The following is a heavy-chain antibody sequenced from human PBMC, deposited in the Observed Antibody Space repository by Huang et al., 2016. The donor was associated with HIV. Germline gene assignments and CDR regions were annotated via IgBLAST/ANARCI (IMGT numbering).Heavy chain of an antibody. D-gene: IGHD3-22*01. Sequence: QVQLVESGGGVVRPGRSLRLSCAASRFTFSKFAMHWVRQAPGKGLEMMVVISDDGSSKHYADSVTGRLTISRDNSNNTLYLQMNSLTVEDTAVYYCTKGHYYDTNGYVAFDIWGQGTMVTVSS. J-gene: IGHJ3*02. CDR2: ISDDGSSK. CDR3: TKGHYYDTNGYVAFDI. CDR1: RFTFSKFA. V-gene: IGHV3-30*18.